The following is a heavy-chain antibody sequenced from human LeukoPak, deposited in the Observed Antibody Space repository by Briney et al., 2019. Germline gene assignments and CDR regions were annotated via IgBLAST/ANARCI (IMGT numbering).Heavy chain of an antibody. CDR1: GYTFTSYG. J-gene: IGHJ5*02. CDR2: ISAYNGNT. CDR3: AREALGYCSSTSCYVWFDP. Sequence: GASVKVSCKASGYTFTSYGISWVRQAPGQGLEWMGWISAYNGNTNYAQKPQGRVTMTTDTSTSTAYMELRSLRSDDTAVYYCAREALGYCSSTSCYVWFDPWGQGTLVTVSS. V-gene: IGHV1-18*04. D-gene: IGHD2-2*01.